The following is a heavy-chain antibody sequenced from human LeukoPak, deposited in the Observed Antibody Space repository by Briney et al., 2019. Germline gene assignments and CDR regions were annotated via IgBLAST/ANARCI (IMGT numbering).Heavy chain of an antibody. CDR1: GGSISNTLYY. J-gene: IGHJ3*02. CDR2: IYYSRST. V-gene: IGHV4-39*01. CDR3: ASQRSALYGYDAFDI. Sequence: SETLSLTCAVSGGSISNTLYYWAWLRQPPGKGLESIGSIYYSRSTYYSPSLKSRVTISVDTSKNQFSLKLTSVTAADTAVYYCASQRSALYGYDAFDIWGQGTMVTVSS. D-gene: IGHD4-17*01.